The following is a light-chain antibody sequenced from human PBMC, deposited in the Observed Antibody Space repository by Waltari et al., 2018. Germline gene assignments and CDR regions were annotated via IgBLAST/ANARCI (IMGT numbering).Light chain of an antibody. V-gene: IGLV2-14*01. Sequence: QSALTQPASVSGSPGQSITISCPGTSSDVGAYSHVSWYQQFPGKVPKLIIYDVIRRPSGVSNRFSGSKSGNTASLTISGLQGEDEAHYYCNSYTNNSTLVFGGGTELTVL. CDR3: NSYTNNSTLV. CDR1: SSDVGAYSH. J-gene: IGLJ3*02. CDR2: DVI.